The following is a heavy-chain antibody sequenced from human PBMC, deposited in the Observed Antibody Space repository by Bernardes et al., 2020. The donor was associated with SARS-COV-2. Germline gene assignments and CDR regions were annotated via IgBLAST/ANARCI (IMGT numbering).Heavy chain of an antibody. CDR2: RKGEGSQI. V-gene: IGHV3-7*01. J-gene: IGHJ4*02. CDR3: ARIDEVTGRDY. Sequence: GGCLRPSCPVAGLTSVSYCMSWVRQLQGKGREWVDNRKGEGSQISSVNSVRGRFTIAKDNARNLIYLQMNSLRAEETAVYYCARIDEVTGRDYWGQGTMVTVSS. CDR1: GLTSVSYC. D-gene: IGHD6-19*01.